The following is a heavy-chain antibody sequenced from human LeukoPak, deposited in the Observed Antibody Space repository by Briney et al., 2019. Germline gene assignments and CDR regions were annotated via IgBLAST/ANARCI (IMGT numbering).Heavy chain of an antibody. CDR1: GFTFSSYA. CDR3: VRDSDYQRNSGGRYAHYDALDI. Sequence: GGSLRLSCAASGFTFSSYAMNWVRQAPGKGLEWVSGISNSGGSTYYADSVKGRFTISRDNSKNTLYLQMNSLGAEDTAVYYCVRDSDYQRNSGGRYAHYDALDIWGHGTMVTVSS. D-gene: IGHD2-21*01. V-gene: IGHV3-23*01. J-gene: IGHJ3*02. CDR2: ISNSGGST.